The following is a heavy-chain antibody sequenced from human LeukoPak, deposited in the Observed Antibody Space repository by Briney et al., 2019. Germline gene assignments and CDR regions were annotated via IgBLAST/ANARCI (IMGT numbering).Heavy chain of an antibody. J-gene: IGHJ4*02. V-gene: IGHV1-2*02. CDR2: INPNSGGT. CDR1: GYTFTGYY. D-gene: IGHD6-19*01. Sequence: ASVKVSCKASGYTFTGYYMHWVRQAPGQGLEWMGWINPNSGGTNYAQKFQGRVTMTRDTSISTAYMELSRLRSDDTAVYYCARLMSVAAKGFDYWGQGTLVTVSS. CDR3: ARLMSVAAKGFDY.